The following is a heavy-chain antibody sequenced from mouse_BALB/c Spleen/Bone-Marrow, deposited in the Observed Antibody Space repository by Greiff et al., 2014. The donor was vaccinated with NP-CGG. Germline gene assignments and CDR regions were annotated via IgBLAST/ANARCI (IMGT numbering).Heavy chain of an antibody. Sequence: VQLKESGAELVKPGASVKLSCTASGFNIKDTFMHWVKQRPEQGLGWIGRIDPANGNTKYDPKFQGKATITADTSSNTAYLQLSSLTSEDTAVYYCARWLLPYGLDYWGQGTPVTVSS. CDR1: GFNIKDTF. CDR3: ARWLLPYGLDY. J-gene: IGHJ4*01. CDR2: IDPANGNT. V-gene: IGHV14-3*02. D-gene: IGHD2-3*01.